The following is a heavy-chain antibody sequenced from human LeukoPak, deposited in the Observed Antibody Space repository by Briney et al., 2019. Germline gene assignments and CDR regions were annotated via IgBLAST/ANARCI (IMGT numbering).Heavy chain of an antibody. J-gene: IGHJ5*02. Sequence: PGGSLRLSCAASGFTFSDYYMSWIRQAPGKGLEWVSYISSSGSTVYYADSVKGRFTISRDNAKNSLHLQMNSLRAEDTAVYYCARDYSGSYYGWFDPWGQGTLVTVSS. CDR1: GFTFSDYY. CDR3: ARDYSGSYYGWFDP. D-gene: IGHD1-26*01. CDR2: ISSSGSTV. V-gene: IGHV3-11*01.